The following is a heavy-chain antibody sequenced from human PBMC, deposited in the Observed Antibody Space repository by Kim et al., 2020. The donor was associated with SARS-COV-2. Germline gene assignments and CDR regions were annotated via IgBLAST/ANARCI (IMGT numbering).Heavy chain of an antibody. CDR3: ARGDSGP. V-gene: IGHV3-74*01. J-gene: IGHJ5*02. Sequence: GGSLRLSCAASGFTFSSYWMHWVRQAPGKGLVWVSRINSDATNTFYADSVKGRFTISRDNAENILYLQMTSLRVEDTAVYYCARGDSGPWGQGTLVTVAS. CDR1: GFTFSSYW. CDR2: INSDATNT. D-gene: IGHD1-26*01.